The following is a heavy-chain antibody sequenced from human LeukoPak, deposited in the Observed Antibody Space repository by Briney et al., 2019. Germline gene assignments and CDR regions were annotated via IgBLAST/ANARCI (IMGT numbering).Heavy chain of an antibody. Sequence: SVKVSCKASGGTFSSYAISRVRQAPGQGLEWMGRIIPIFGTANYAQKFQGRVTITTDESTSTAYMELSSLRSEDTAVYYCAREVWGRYYYYMNVWGKGTTVTVSS. D-gene: IGHD3-16*01. CDR3: AREVWGRYYYYMNV. J-gene: IGHJ6*03. CDR2: IIPIFGTA. V-gene: IGHV1-69*05. CDR1: GGTFSSYA.